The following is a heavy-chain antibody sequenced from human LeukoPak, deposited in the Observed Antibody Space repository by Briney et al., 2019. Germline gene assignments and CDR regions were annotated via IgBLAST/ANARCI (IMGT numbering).Heavy chain of an antibody. Sequence: SETLSLTCTVSGGSISSGSYYWSWIRRPAGKGLEWIGRIYTSGSTNYNPSLKSRVTISVDTSKNQFSLKLSSVTAADTAVYYCARFDSSGWYNYFDYWGQGTLVTVSS. D-gene: IGHD6-19*01. CDR3: ARFDSSGWYNYFDY. V-gene: IGHV4-61*02. CDR1: GGSISSGSYY. J-gene: IGHJ4*02. CDR2: IYTSGST.